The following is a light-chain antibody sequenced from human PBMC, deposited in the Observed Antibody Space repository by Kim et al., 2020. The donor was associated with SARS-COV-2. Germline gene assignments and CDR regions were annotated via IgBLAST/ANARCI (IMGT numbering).Light chain of an antibody. Sequence: LSASVGDRVTITCRASQSISTWLPWYQQKPGKAPKLLISDASILQTGVPPRFSGGGSGGDFTLTISNLQPDDFATYYCQQYNSFSSFGQGTKLEI. CDR3: QQYNSFSS. J-gene: IGKJ2*03. CDR2: DAS. V-gene: IGKV1-5*01. CDR1: QSISTW.